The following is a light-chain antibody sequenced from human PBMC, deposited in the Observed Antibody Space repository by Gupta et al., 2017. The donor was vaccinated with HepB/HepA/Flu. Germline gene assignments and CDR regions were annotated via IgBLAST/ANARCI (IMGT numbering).Light chain of an antibody. CDR1: QSISSY. CDR2: GSS. V-gene: IGKV1-39*01. CDR3: QQSYSTPGT. J-gene: IGKJ1*01. Sequence: DIQMTQSPSSLSASIGDRVTITCRASQSISSYLNWYQQKPGKAPKLLIYGSSTLHSGVPSRFSGSGSGTDFTLTISSLQPEDFATYYCQQSYSTPGTFGQGTTVESK.